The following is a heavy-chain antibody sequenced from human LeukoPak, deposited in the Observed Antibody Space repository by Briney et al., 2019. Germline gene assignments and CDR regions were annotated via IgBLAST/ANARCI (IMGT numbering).Heavy chain of an antibody. CDR2: MNPNSGNT. Sequence: ASVKVSCKASGYTFTSYDINWVRQATGQGLEWMGWMNPNSGNTGYAQKFQGRVTITRNTSISTAYMELSSLRSEDTAVYYCASGRLKIVAGYYYYYMDVWGKGTTVIVSS. D-gene: IGHD5-12*01. CDR1: GYTFTSYD. J-gene: IGHJ6*03. CDR3: ASGRLKIVAGYYYYYMDV. V-gene: IGHV1-8*03.